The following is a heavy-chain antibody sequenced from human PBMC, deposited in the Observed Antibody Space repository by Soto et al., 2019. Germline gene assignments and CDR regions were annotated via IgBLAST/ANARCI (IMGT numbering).Heavy chain of an antibody. CDR2: VWYDGSNK. V-gene: IGHV3-33*01. Sequence: GGSLRLSCAASGFTFSTYAMHWVRQAPGKGLEWVALVWYDGSNKHYADSVKGRFTISRDNSKNTLYLQMNSLRVEDTAIYYCATFTFGGVDNWGQGALVTVSS. J-gene: IGHJ4*02. D-gene: IGHD3-16*01. CDR1: GFTFSTYA. CDR3: ATFTFGGVDN.